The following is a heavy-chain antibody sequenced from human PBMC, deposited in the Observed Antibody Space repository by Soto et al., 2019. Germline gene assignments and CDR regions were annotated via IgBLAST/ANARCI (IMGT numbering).Heavy chain of an antibody. CDR2: IKQYGSEK. V-gene: IGHV3-7*03. CDR3: ARECPIFGVLGY. D-gene: IGHD3-3*01. Sequence: WGSLRLSCAASGLTFRSYWMSWVRQAPGKGLEWVANIKQYGSEKYYVDSVKGRFTISRDNAKNSLYLQMNSLRAEDTAVYYCARECPIFGVLGYWGQGTMVTVSS. CDR1: GLTFRSYW. J-gene: IGHJ4*02.